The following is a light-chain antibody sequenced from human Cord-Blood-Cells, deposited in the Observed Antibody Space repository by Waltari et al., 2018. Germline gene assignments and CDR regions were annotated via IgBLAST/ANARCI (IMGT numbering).Light chain of an antibody. V-gene: IGLV2-14*01. CDR1: SSDVGGYNY. CDR3: SSYTSSSTLV. J-gene: IGLJ1*01. CDR2: DFS. Sequence: QSALTQHASVSGSPGQSITISCTGTSSDVGGYNYVSWYQQHPGKAPKLIIYDFSNRALRVSNRFSGPKSGSTACLTIPGLQAEDEADYYCSSYTSSSTLVFGTGTKVTVL.